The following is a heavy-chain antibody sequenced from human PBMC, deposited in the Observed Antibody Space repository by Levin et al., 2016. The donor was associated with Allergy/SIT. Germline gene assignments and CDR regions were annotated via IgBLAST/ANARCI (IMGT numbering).Heavy chain of an antibody. CDR3: ARQLGYCSGGTCHGAFHM. CDR1: GDSLSGSTYY. V-gene: IGHV4-39*01. CDR2: VFYNGTT. J-gene: IGHJ3*02. D-gene: IGHD2-15*01. Sequence: SETLSLTCIVSGDSLSGSTYYWAWIRQSPGTGLEWIGSVFYNGTTFYSSSLKSRITISVDTSKNQFSLNLSSVTAADTALYYCARQLGYCSGGTCHGAFHMWGQGTMVTVSS.